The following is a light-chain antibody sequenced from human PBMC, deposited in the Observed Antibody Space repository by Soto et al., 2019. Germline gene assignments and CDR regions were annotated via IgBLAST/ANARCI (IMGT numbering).Light chain of an antibody. J-gene: IGLJ1*01. V-gene: IGLV2-18*02. CDR1: STDFVSYNR. CDR3: TSYTTTNTHV. Sequence: QSALTQPPAVSGSPGQSVTISCTGTSTDFVSYNRVSWYQQPPGTAPKLMSYEVINRPSGVSSRFSGSKSGNTASLTISGLQAEDEADYYCTSYTTTNTHVFGTGTKVTVL. CDR2: EVI.